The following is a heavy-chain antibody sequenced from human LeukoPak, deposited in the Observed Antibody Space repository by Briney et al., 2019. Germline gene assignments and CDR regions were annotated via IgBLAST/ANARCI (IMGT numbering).Heavy chain of an antibody. D-gene: IGHD5-12*01. CDR3: AKDGSWLRFDD. Sequence: PGGSLRLSCAASGFTFSSYGMHWVRQAPGKGLEWVSGISPGGGPTYYADSVKGRFTISRDDSKNTLYLQMNNLRAEDTAVYYCAKDGSWLRFDDWGQGILVTVSS. V-gene: IGHV3-23*01. CDR2: ISPGGGPT. J-gene: IGHJ4*02. CDR1: GFTFSSYG.